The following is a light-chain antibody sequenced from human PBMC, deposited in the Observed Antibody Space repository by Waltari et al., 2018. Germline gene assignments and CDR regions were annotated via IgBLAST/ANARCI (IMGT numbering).Light chain of an antibody. J-gene: IGLJ3*02. V-gene: IGLV2-11*01. CDR2: DVT. Sequence: SALTQPRSVSGSPGQSVTISCTGTTNDLGSDNSVSWYQQHPGKAPKLIILDVTKRPSGVPDRLSGSKSGNTASLTISGLRAEDEAEYYCCSYAGSYTWVFGGGTKLTVV. CDR1: TNDLGSDNS. CDR3: CSYAGSYTWV.